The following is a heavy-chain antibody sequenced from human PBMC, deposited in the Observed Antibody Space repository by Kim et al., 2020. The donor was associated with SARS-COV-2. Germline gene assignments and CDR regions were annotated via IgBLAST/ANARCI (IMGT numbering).Heavy chain of an antibody. Sequence: SETLSLTCTVSGGSISSGGYYWSWIRQHPGKGLEWIGYIYYSGSTYYNPSLKSRVTISVDTSKNQFSLKLSSVTAADTAVYYCARAMGGITIFGVVTLSAFDIWGPGTMVTVSS. J-gene: IGHJ3*02. CDR3: ARAMGGITIFGVVTLSAFDI. CDR2: IYYSGST. D-gene: IGHD3-3*01. V-gene: IGHV4-31*03. CDR1: GGSISSGGYY.